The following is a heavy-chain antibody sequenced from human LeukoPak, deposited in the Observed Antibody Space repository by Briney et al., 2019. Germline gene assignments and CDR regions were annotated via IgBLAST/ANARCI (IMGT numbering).Heavy chain of an antibody. V-gene: IGHV1-18*01. Sequence: ASVKVSCKASGYTFTSYDISWVRQAPGQGLEWMGWISAYNGNTNYAQKLQGRVTMTTDTSTSTAYMELRSLRSDDTAVYYCARDLGLFWSSSRLFDYWGQGTLVTVSS. D-gene: IGHD3-3*01. CDR1: GYTFTSYD. J-gene: IGHJ4*02. CDR3: ARDLGLFWSSSRLFDY. CDR2: ISAYNGNT.